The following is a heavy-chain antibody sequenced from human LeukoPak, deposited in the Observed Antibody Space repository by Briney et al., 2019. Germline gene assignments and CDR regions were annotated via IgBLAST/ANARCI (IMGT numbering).Heavy chain of an antibody. Sequence: ASVKVSCKASGYTFTSYGISWVRQAPGQGLEWMGWISAYNGNTNYAQKFQGRVTMTRSTSISTAYMELSSLRSEDTAVYYCARGNPYYYYYMDVWGKGTTVTISS. CDR2: ISAYNGNT. CDR1: GYTFTSYG. V-gene: IGHV1-18*01. J-gene: IGHJ6*03. CDR3: ARGNPYYYYYMDV. D-gene: IGHD1-14*01.